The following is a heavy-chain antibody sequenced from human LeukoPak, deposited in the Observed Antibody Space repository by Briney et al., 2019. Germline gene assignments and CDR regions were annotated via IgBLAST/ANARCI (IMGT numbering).Heavy chain of an antibody. Sequence: GGSLRLSCAGSGFTFNNYAMSWVRRAPRKGLEWVSTIMIGGDGKHYADSVKGRFTISRDNSKNTLYLQMNSLRAEDTAVYYCAREAYDSSGYYYAAHDYWGQGTLVTVSS. D-gene: IGHD3-22*01. CDR3: AREAYDSSGYYYAAHDY. J-gene: IGHJ4*02. CDR1: GFTFNNYA. CDR2: IMIGGDGK. V-gene: IGHV3-23*01.